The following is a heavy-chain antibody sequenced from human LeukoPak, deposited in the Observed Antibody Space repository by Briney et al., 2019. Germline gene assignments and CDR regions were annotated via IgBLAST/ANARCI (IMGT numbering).Heavy chain of an antibody. D-gene: IGHD3-22*01. CDR1: GFTFSSYA. CDR2: ISYDGSNK. CDR3: ARDLLYYYDSSGTPEDY. V-gene: IGHV3-30-3*01. Sequence: GGSLRLSCAASGFTFSSYAMHWVRQAPGKGLEWVAVISYDGSNKYYADSVKGRFTISRDNSKNTLYLQMNSLRAEDTAVYYCARDLLYYYDSSGTPEDYWGQGTLVTVSS. J-gene: IGHJ4*02.